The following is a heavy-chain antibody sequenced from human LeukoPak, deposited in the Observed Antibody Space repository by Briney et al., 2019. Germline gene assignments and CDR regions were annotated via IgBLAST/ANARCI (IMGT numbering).Heavy chain of an antibody. Sequence: GGSLRLSCVASGFTFISYEMNWVRQAPGKGLECLSYISDSDNTIYYADSVKGRFTISTDNAKSSLYLQMNSLRAEDTALYYCARDRDTRGWYYDAFDLWGQGTMVAVSS. V-gene: IGHV3-48*03. D-gene: IGHD6-19*01. J-gene: IGHJ3*01. CDR3: ARDRDTRGWYYDAFDL. CDR2: ISDSDNTI. CDR1: GFTFISYE.